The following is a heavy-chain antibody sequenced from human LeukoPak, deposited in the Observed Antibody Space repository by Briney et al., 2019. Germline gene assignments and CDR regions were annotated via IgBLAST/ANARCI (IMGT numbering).Heavy chain of an antibody. CDR1: GFTFSDYY. Sequence: GGSLRLSCAASGFTFSDYYMSWIRQAPGKGLEWVSYISSSGSTIYYADSVKGRFTISRDNAKNSLYLQMNSLRAEDTAVYYCARCSKSGFHYYYYMDVWGKGTTVTVSS. CDR2: ISSSGSTI. J-gene: IGHJ6*03. V-gene: IGHV3-11*04. CDR3: ARCSKSGFHYYYYMDV.